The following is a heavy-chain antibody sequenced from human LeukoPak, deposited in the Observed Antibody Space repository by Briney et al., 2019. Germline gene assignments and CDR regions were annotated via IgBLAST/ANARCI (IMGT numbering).Heavy chain of an antibody. CDR2: INAGNGNT. D-gene: IGHD3-22*01. CDR3: ARASNYDSSGYPVLFDY. V-gene: IGHV1-3*03. J-gene: IGHJ4*02. Sequence: GASVKVSCKASGYTFTSYAMHWVRQAPGQRLEWMGWINAGNGNTKYSQEFQARFTIPRDTSASTAYMELSSLRYEDMAVYYCARASNYDSSGYPVLFDYWGQGTLVTVSS. CDR1: GYTFTSYA.